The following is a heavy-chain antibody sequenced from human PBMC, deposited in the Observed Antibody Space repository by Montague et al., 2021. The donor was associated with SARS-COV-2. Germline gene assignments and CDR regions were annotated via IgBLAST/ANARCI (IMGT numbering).Heavy chain of an antibody. CDR1: GFPLSTTGVG. D-gene: IGHD6-13*01. J-gene: IGHJ5*02. CDR3: AHTKAPAGDRWFDP. CDR2: IYWDDDE. Sequence: PALVKPTQTLTLTCTFSGFPLSTTGVGVGWIRQPPGKALEWLALIYWDDDERYSPSLESRLTISKDNSKNQVVLTMAKMAPVDTATYYCAHTKAPAGDRWFDPWGQGTPVTVSS. V-gene: IGHV2-5*02.